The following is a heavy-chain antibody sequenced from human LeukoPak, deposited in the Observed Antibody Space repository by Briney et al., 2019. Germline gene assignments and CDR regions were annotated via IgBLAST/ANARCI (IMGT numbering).Heavy chain of an antibody. D-gene: IGHD2-15*01. CDR3: AKAPGGYCSGGRCFFDS. V-gene: IGHV3-23*01. CDR2: ITGSGGST. Sequence: GGSLRLSCAASGFTFSNYAMSWVRQAPGKGLEWVSVITGSGGSTYYADSVKGRFTISRDNSRNTLYLQMNSLRAEDTAVYCCAKAPGGYCSGGRCFFDSWSQGTLVTVSS. CDR1: GFTFSNYA. J-gene: IGHJ4*02.